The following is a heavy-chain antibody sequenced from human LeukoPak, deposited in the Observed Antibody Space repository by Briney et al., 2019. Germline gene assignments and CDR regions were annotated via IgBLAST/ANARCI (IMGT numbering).Heavy chain of an antibody. CDR2: IYYSGST. J-gene: IGHJ5*02. D-gene: IGHD3-10*01. V-gene: IGHV4-30-4*01. Sequence: SQTLSLTCTVSGGSISSGDYYWSWIRQPPGKGLEWIGYIYYSGSTYYNPPLKSRVTISVDTSKNQFSLKLRSVTAADTAVYYWARDNYGSGSRAPGVWFDPWGQGNLVTVSS. CDR3: ARDNYGSGSRAPGVWFDP. CDR1: GGSISSGDYY.